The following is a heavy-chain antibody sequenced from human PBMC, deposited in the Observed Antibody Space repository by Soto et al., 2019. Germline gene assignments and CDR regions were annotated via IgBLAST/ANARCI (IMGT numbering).Heavy chain of an antibody. CDR1: GFTFSSDW. Sequence: PASGFTFSSDWMSWVRQAPGKGLEWVANIKQDGSEKYYVDSVRGRFTISRDNAKNSLYLQMNSLKAEDTAVYYCARVAGRYFDWPDFYYMDVWGQGTTVTVSS. CDR2: IKQDGSEK. CDR3: ARVAGRYFDWPDFYYMDV. J-gene: IGHJ6*03. D-gene: IGHD3-9*01. V-gene: IGHV3-7*01.